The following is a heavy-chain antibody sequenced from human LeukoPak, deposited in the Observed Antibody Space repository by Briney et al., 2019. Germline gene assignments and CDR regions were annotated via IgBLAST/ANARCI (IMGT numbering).Heavy chain of an antibody. D-gene: IGHD3-10*01. CDR1: GFTFSSYA. CDR2: TSGSGSST. J-gene: IGHJ4*02. Sequence: GGSLRLSCAASGFTFSSYAMNWVRQAPGKGLEWVSGTSGSGSSTYYADSVKSRFTISRDNSKNTLSLQMNSLRAEGTAVYYCARGLSGTYFALDYWGQGTRVTVSS. CDR3: ARGLSGTYFALDY. V-gene: IGHV3-23*01.